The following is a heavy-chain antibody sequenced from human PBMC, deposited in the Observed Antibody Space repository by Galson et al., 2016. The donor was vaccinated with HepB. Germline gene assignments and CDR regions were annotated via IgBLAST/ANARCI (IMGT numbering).Heavy chain of an antibody. V-gene: IGHV3-23*01. Sequence: SLRLSCAASGFTFSAFAMHWVRQAPGKGLEWVSSITGGGGGTYYANSVKGRFTVSRDNSKNTLYLQMNSLRTEDTAVYYCARPLPNVGYGMDVWGQGTTVTVSS. CDR3: ARPLPNVGYGMDV. CDR2: ITGGGGGT. D-gene: IGHD1-14*01. CDR1: GFTFSAFA. J-gene: IGHJ6*02.